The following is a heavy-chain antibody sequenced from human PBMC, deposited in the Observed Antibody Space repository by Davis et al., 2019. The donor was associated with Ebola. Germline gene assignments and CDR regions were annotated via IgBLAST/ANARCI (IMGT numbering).Heavy chain of an antibody. Sequence: GESLKISCAASGITFSSNAMHWVRQAPGKGLEWVAFIRYDGGKENYADSVKGRFTISRDNSKNTLYLQMNSLRVEDTAVYYCAKDQGGYWGQGTLVTVSS. J-gene: IGHJ4*02. D-gene: IGHD3-16*01. V-gene: IGHV3-30*02. CDR1: GITFSSNA. CDR3: AKDQGGY. CDR2: IRYDGGKE.